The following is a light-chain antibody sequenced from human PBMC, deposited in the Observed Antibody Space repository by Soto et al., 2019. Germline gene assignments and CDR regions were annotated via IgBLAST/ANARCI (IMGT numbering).Light chain of an antibody. V-gene: IGKV1-5*01. J-gene: IGKJ1*01. Sequence: DIQMTQSPSTLSASVGDRVTITCRASQSVGRWLAWYQQTPGKAPKLLIYDASTLESGVPSRFSSSGSGTEFTLTITSLQPDDVATYFCQHYHSYLWTFGQGTKVEIK. CDR1: QSVGRW. CDR3: QHYHSYLWT. CDR2: DAS.